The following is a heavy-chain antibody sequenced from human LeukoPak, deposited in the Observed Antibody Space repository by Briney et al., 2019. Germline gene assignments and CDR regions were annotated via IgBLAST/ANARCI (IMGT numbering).Heavy chain of an antibody. CDR3: AREVYDYVWGSYRYTFDY. Sequence: GGSLRLSCAASGFTFSSYSMNWVRQAPGKGLEWVSSISSSSSYMYYADSVKGRFTISRDNAKNSLYLQMNSLRAEDKAVYYCAREVYDYVWGSYRYTFDYWGQGTLVTVSS. V-gene: IGHV3-21*01. D-gene: IGHD3-16*02. CDR2: ISSSSSYM. J-gene: IGHJ4*02. CDR1: GFTFSSYS.